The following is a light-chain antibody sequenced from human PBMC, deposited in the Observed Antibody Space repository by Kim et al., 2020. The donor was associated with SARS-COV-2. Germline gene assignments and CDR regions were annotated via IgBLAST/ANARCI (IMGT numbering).Light chain of an antibody. CDR1: SSDVGGYNS. CDR2: DVS. J-gene: IGLJ3*02. V-gene: IGLV2-14*04. Sequence: GQSITLSCTGTSSDVGGYNSVSWFQQHPGTAPKLMIYDVSKRLSGVSNRFSGSKSGNTASLTISGLQAEDEADYYCSSYTSSSTTVFGGGTKLTVL. CDR3: SSYTSSSTTV.